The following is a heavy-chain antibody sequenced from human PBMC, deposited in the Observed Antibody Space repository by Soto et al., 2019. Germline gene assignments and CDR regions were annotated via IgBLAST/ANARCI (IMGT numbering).Heavy chain of an antibody. CDR1: GFTVIIYW. CDR3: ARDQLYYNDISGRPLNAFDV. CDR2: IKQDGSEK. D-gene: IGHD3-22*01. Sequence: PGGSLRLSCAASGFTVIIYWMSWVRQAPGKGLEWVANIKQDGSEKYYVDSVKGRFTISRDNAKNSLYLQMNSLRAEDTAVYYCARDQLYYNDISGRPLNAFDVWGQGTMVTVSS. V-gene: IGHV3-7*01. J-gene: IGHJ3*01.